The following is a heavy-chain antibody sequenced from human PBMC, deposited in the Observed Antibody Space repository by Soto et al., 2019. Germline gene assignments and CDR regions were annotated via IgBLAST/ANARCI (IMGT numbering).Heavy chain of an antibody. CDR2: ISYDGSNK. CDR3: AKDPRLDILTGPFDY. J-gene: IGHJ4*02. D-gene: IGHD3-9*01. CDR1: GFTFSSYS. V-gene: IGHV3-30*18. Sequence: QVQLVESGGGVVQPGRSLRLSCAASGFTFSSYSMHWVRQAPGKGLEWVAVISYDGSNKYYADSVKGRFTISRDNSKNTLYLQMNSLRAEDTAVYYCAKDPRLDILTGPFDYWGQGTLVTVSS.